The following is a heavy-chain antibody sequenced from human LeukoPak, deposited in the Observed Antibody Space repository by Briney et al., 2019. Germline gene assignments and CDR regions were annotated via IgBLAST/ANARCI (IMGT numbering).Heavy chain of an antibody. CDR1: GYTLTELS. CDR2: FDPEDGET. Sequence: ASVKASCKVSGYTLTELSMHWVRQAPGKGLGWMGGFDPEDGETIYAQKFQGRVTMTEDTSTDTAYMELSSLRSEDTAVYYCATSGALGPHDFAFDYWGQGTLVTVSS. CDR3: ATSGALGPHDFAFDY. D-gene: IGHD1-1*01. J-gene: IGHJ4*02. V-gene: IGHV1-24*01.